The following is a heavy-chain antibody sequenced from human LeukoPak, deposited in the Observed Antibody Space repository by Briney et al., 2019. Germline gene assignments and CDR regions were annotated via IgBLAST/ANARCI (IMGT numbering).Heavy chain of an antibody. D-gene: IGHD2-15*01. CDR3: ARTSIVVVVAATPYYYYYMDV. V-gene: IGHV1-18*01. Sequence: GASVKVSCKASGYTFTSYGISWVRQAPGQGLEWMGWISAYNGNTNYAQKLQGRVTMTTDTSTSTAYMELRSLRSDDTAVYYCARTSIVVVVAATPYYYYYMDVWGKGTTVTVSS. J-gene: IGHJ6*03. CDR2: ISAYNGNT. CDR1: GYTFTSYG.